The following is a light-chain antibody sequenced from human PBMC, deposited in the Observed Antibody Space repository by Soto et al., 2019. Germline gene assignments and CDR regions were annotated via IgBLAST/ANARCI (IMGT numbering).Light chain of an antibody. V-gene: IGLV2-23*01. CDR1: SSDVGSYNL. CDR3: CSYAGSSTP. CDR2: EGS. Sequence: QSALTQPASVSGSPGQSITISCTGTSSDVGSYNLVSWYQQHPGKAPKLMIYEGSKRPSGVSNRFSGSKSGNTASLTISGLQDEDEADYSFCSYAGSSTPFGGGTKLTVL. J-gene: IGLJ3*02.